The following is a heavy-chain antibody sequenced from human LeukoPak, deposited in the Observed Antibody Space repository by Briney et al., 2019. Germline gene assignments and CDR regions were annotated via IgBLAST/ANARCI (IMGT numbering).Heavy chain of an antibody. CDR1: GGSISSYY. V-gene: IGHV4-59*12. J-gene: IGHJ4*02. Sequence: SETLSLTCTVSGGSISSYYWSWIRQPPGKGLEWIGYIYYSGSTNYNPSLKSRVTISVDTSKNQFSLKLSSVTAADTAVYYCARSDCSGGSCNFDYWGQGTLVTVSS. CDR2: IYYSGST. D-gene: IGHD2-15*01. CDR3: ARSDCSGGSCNFDY.